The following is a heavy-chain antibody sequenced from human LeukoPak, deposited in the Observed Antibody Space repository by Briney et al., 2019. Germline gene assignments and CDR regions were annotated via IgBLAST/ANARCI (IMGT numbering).Heavy chain of an antibody. J-gene: IGHJ3*02. V-gene: IGHV4-39*07. CDR1: GGSISSSSYY. CDR3: ARDFNYYDSSGPDAFDI. D-gene: IGHD3-22*01. Sequence: SETLSLTCTVSGGSISSSSYYWGWIRQPPGKGLEWIGSIYYSGSTYYNPSLKSRVTISVDTSKNQFSLKLSSVTAADTAVYYCARDFNYYDSSGPDAFDIWGQGTMVTVSS. CDR2: IYYSGST.